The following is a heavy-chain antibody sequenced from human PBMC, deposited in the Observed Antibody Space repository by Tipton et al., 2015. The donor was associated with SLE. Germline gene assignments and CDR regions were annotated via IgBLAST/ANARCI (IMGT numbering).Heavy chain of an antibody. CDR3: ARDEYRYDGTGYHLLGHFDY. V-gene: IGHV4-61*02. CDR1: GGSISSGSYY. Sequence: LRLSCTVSGGSISSGSYYWSWIRQPAGKGLEWIGRIYTSGSTNYNPSLKSRVTISVDTSKNQFSLKLSSVTAADTAVYYCARDEYRYDGTGYHLLGHFDYWGQGTLVTVSS. CDR2: IYTSGST. D-gene: IGHD3-22*01. J-gene: IGHJ4*02.